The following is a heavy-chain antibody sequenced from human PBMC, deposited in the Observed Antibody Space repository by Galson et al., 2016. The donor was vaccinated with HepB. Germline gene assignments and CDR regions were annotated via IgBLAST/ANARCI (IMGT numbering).Heavy chain of an antibody. D-gene: IGHD6-19*01. V-gene: IGHV3-30*03. Sequence: SLRLSCAASGFTFSTYGIHWVRQTPGKGLEWVAVISFDGTSEYYADSVKGRFTISRDNSKNALSLQMNSLRAEDTAVYYCAREGTNIAVAATAFDYWGQGTLVTVSS. CDR3: AREGTNIAVAATAFDY. J-gene: IGHJ4*02. CDR1: GFTFSTYG. CDR2: ISFDGTSE.